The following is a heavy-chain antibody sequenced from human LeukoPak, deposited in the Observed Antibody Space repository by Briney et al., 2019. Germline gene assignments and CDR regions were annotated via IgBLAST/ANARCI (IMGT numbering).Heavy chain of an antibody. CDR3: ARKYSSGWYGDY. Sequence: GGSLRLSCAASGFTFSSYAMSWVRQAPGKGLEWVGRIKSKTDGGTTDYAAPVKGRFTISRDDSKNTLYLQMNSLKTEDTAVYYCARKYSSGWYGDYWGQGTLVTVSS. D-gene: IGHD6-19*01. CDR1: GFTFSSYA. CDR2: IKSKTDGGTT. V-gene: IGHV3-15*01. J-gene: IGHJ4*02.